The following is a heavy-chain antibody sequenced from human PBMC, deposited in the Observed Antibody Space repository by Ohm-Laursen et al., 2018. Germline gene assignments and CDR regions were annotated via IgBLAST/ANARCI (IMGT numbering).Heavy chain of an antibody. Sequence: SVKVSCKASGYTFTSYYMHWVRQAPGQGLEWMGIINPSGGSTSYAQKFQGRVTMTRDTSTSTVYMELSSLRSEDTAVYYCAGPIVTQNYYYYGMDVWGQGTTVTVSS. CDR3: AGPIVTQNYYYYGMDV. CDR2: INPSGGST. V-gene: IGHV1-46*01. J-gene: IGHJ6*02. D-gene: IGHD3-22*01. CDR1: GYTFTSYY.